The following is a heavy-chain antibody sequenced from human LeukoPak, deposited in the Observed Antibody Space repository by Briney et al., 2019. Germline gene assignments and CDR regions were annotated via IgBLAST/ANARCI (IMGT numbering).Heavy chain of an antibody. J-gene: IGHJ4*02. CDR1: GGSINSGGYY. V-gene: IGHV4-31*03. CDR3: ARDHYGASIAPSSFDY. CDR2: IYYSGTT. Sequence: SETLSLTCTVSGGSINSGGYYWSWIRQHPGKGLEWIGYIYYSGTTYYNPSLRSRVTISVDTSKNQFSLKLSSVTAADTAVYYCARDHYGASIAPSSFDYWGQGTLVTVSS. D-gene: IGHD1-26*01.